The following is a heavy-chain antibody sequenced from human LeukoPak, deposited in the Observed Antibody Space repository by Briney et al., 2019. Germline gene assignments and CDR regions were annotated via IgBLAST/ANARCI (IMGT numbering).Heavy chain of an antibody. J-gene: IGHJ4*02. CDR1: GYTFTGYY. CDR3: ARSSSLVTATSPDFDY. D-gene: IGHD2-21*02. V-gene: IGHV1-2*02. CDR2: INPNSGGT. Sequence: GASVKVSCKASGYTFTGYYMHWVRQAPGQGLEWMGWINPNSGGTNYAQKFQGRVTMTRDTSISTAYMELSRLRSDDTAAYYCARSSSLVTATSPDFDYWGQGTLVTVSS.